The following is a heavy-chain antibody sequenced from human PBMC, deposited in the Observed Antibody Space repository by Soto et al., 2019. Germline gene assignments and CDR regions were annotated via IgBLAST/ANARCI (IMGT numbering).Heavy chain of an antibody. D-gene: IGHD6-19*01. CDR2: IYHSRST. V-gene: IGHV4-4*02. Sequence: QVHLQESGPGLVKPSGTLSLTCAVSGGSITTNWWSWVRQPPGKGLEWIGEIYHSRSTNYNASLRCRVTISVDKSNNQFSLNLNSVTAADSAIYYCARHIAVPRTRGFDYWGQGNLVTVSS. CDR1: GGSITTNW. J-gene: IGHJ4*02. CDR3: ARHIAVPRTRGFDY.